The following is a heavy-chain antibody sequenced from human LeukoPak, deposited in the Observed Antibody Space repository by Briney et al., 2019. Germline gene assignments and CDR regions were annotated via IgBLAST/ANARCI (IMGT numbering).Heavy chain of an antibody. V-gene: IGHV4-59*01. CDR3: ARESPSLTVYGGPGVFDI. Sequence: PSETLSLTCTVSDDSISPYYWAWIRQPPGEGLEWIGSTYHTGASNYTPSHKSRVTMSVDTSKNQFSLSLISVTAADTAVYYCARESPSLTVYGGPGVFDIWGQGAMVTVSS. CDR1: DDSISPYY. CDR2: TYHTGAS. J-gene: IGHJ3*02. D-gene: IGHD4-23*01.